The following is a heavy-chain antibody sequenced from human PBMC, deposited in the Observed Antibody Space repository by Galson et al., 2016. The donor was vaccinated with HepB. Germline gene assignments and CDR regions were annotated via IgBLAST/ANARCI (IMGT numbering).Heavy chain of an antibody. CDR3: LRWVSGAADY. Sequence: SLRLSCAVSGYSISDHYIDWVRQATGKGLEWVGRTKNNANRYTTEYAASVKGRFTITRDDSKNSGYLHMNSLKTEDTAVYYCLRWVSGAADYWGQGTLVTVSS. D-gene: IGHD6-13*01. CDR2: TKNNANRYTT. J-gene: IGHJ4*02. CDR1: GYSISDHY. V-gene: IGHV3-72*01.